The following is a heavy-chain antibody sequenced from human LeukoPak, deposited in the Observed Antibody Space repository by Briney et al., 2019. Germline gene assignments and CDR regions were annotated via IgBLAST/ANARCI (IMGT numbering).Heavy chain of an antibody. D-gene: IGHD6-13*01. CDR2: ISGSDNSA. Sequence: PVGSLRLSCVAPGFTFRGDSMNSVRQGPGKGRGWGSSISGSDNSAYFAASVKGRFTISRDNSKNTLPLQMNSLRAEDTAVYYCAKDRSAAAPYCFDYWGQGALVTVSS. CDR3: AKDRSAAAPYCFDY. J-gene: IGHJ4*02. V-gene: IGHV3-23*01. CDR1: GFTFRGDS.